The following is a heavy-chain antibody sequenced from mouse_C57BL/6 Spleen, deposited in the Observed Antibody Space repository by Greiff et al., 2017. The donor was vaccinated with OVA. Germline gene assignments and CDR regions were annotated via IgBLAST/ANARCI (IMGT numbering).Heavy chain of an antibody. V-gene: IGHV3-6*01. CDR1: GYSITSGYY. CDR2: ISYDGSN. J-gene: IGHJ4*01. Sequence: EVKLQESGPGLVKPSQSLSLTCSVTGYSITSGYYWNWIRQFPGNKLEWMGYISYDGSNNYNPSLKNRISITRDTSKNQFFLKLNSVTTEDTATYYCASGSNYDAMDYWGQGTSVTVSS. D-gene: IGHD2-5*01. CDR3: ASGSNYDAMDY.